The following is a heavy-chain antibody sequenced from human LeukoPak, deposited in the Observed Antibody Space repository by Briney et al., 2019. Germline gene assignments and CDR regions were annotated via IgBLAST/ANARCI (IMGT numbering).Heavy chain of an antibody. CDR2: ISAYNGNT. V-gene: IGHV1-18*01. CDR1: GYTFTSYG. J-gene: IGHJ5*02. CDR3: ARIRGRYYYGSGREEPLDP. Sequence: ASVKVSCKASGYTFTSYGISWVRQAPGQGLEWMGWISAYNGNTNYAQKLQGRVTMTTDTSTSTAYMELRSLRSDDTAVYYCARIRGRYYYGSGREEPLDPWGQGTLVTVSS. D-gene: IGHD3-10*01.